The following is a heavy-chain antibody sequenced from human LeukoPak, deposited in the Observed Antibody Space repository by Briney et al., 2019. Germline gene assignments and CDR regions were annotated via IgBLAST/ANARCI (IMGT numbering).Heavy chain of an antibody. CDR2: ISSSGSTI. CDR1: GFTFSDYY. D-gene: IGHD6-19*01. V-gene: IGHV3-11*04. Sequence: GGSLRLSCAASGFTFSDYYMSWIRQAPGKGLEWVSYISSSGSTIYYADSVKGRFTISRDNAKNSLYLQMNSLRAEDTAVYYCARAVAGTDYYYYMDVWGKGTTVTVSS. J-gene: IGHJ6*03. CDR3: ARAVAGTDYYYYMDV.